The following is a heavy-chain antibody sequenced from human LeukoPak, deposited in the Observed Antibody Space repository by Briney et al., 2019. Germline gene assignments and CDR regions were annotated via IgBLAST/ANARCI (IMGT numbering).Heavy chain of an antibody. Sequence: GGSLRLSCAASGFTVSSNYMSWVRQAPGKGLEWVSVIYSGGSTYYADSVKGRFTISRDNSKNTLYLQMNSLRAEDTAVYYCARGGRDSSSWYTDYWGQGTLVTVSS. V-gene: IGHV3-66*01. CDR2: IYSGGST. CDR3: ARGGRDSSSWYTDY. D-gene: IGHD6-13*01. J-gene: IGHJ4*02. CDR1: GFTVSSNY.